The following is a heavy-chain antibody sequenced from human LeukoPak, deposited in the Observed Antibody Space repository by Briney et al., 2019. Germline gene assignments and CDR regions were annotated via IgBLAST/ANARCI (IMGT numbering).Heavy chain of an antibody. V-gene: IGHV3-11*04. CDR3: AKARGAYCGGDCHPNYYYYMDV. CDR1: GFTFSDYY. Sequence: GSLRLSCAASGFTFSDYYMSWIRQAPGKGLEWVSYISSSGSTIYYADSVKGRFTISRDNAKNSLYLQMNSLRAEDTAVYYCAKARGAYCGGDCHPNYYYYMDVWGKGTTVTVSS. J-gene: IGHJ6*03. D-gene: IGHD2-21*01. CDR2: ISSSGSTI.